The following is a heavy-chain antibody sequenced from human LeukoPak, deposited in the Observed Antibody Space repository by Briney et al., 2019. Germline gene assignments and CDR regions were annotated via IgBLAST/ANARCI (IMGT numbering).Heavy chain of an antibody. CDR1: GYTFTNYD. Sequence: ASVKVSFKASGYTFTNYDINWVRQATGQGLEWMGWMNPNSGNTGYAQKFQGRVTMTRNTSISTAYMELSSLRSEDTAVYYCARGRRYSGYDAIGFWGQGTLVTVSS. J-gene: IGHJ4*02. CDR2: MNPNSGNT. D-gene: IGHD5-12*01. V-gene: IGHV1-8*01. CDR3: ARGRRYSGYDAIGF.